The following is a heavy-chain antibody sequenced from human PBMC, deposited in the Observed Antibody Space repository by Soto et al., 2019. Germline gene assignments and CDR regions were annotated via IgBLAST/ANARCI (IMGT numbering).Heavy chain of an antibody. CDR2: ISAYNGNT. CDR3: ARDYGETPLYYFDY. Sequence: WASVKVSCKASGYTFTSYGISWVRQAPGQGLEWMGWISAYNGNTNYAQKLQGRVTMTTDTSASTAYMELRSLRSDDTAVYYCARDYGETPLYYFDYWGQGTLVTVSS. D-gene: IGHD4-17*01. J-gene: IGHJ4*02. CDR1: GYTFTSYG. V-gene: IGHV1-18*01.